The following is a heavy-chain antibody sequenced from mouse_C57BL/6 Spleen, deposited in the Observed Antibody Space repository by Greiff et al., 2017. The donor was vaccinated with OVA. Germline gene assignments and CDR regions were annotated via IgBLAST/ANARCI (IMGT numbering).Heavy chain of an antibody. J-gene: IGHJ2*01. D-gene: IGHD1-1*01. V-gene: IGHV1-55*01. CDR3: ARDIGSSSYFDY. CDR2: IYPGSGST. CDR1: GYTFTSYW. Sequence: VQLVESGAELVKPGASVKMSCKASGYTFTSYWITWVKQRPGQGLEWIGDIYPGSGSTNYNEKFKSKATLTVDTSSSTAYMQLSSLTSEDSAVYYCARDIGSSSYFDYWGQGTTLTVSS.